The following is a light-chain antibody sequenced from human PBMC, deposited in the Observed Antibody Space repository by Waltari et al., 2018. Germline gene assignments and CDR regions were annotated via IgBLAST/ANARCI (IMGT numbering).Light chain of an antibody. Sequence: QSALTQPASVSGSPGQSITISCTGTSSDVGDYNYVSWYQQHPGKTPKLMIYDVSNRPSGVSNRFSGSKSCNTASLTISGLQAEDEADYYCSSYIGSSTLELFGGGTSLTVL. CDR2: DVS. V-gene: IGLV2-14*03. CDR3: SSYIGSSTLEL. CDR1: SSDVGDYNY. J-gene: IGLJ2*01.